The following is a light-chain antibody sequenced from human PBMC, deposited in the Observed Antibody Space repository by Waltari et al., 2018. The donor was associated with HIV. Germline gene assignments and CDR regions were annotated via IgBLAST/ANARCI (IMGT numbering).Light chain of an antibody. Sequence: DVVMTQSPLSLPVTLGQPASISCRSSQSLVYSDGNTYLNWFQQRPGQSPRRLIYKVSYRDSGVPERFSRVEAEDVGVYYCMQGTHRGTFGQGTKLEI. CDR3: MQGTHRGT. CDR1: QSLVYSDGNTY. CDR2: KVS. J-gene: IGKJ2*02. V-gene: IGKV2-30*01.